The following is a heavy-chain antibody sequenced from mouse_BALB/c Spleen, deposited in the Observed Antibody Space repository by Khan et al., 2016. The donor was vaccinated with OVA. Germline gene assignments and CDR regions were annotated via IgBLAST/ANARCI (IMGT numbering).Heavy chain of an antibody. J-gene: IGHJ3*01. CDR3: ARWKYFGYTCAY. Sequence: VQLQESGAELARPGASVKLSCKASGYTFTDYYINWVKLRTGQGLEWIGEISPGSGDTYYNERFKGMATLTADKSSSTAYMQLSSLTFEASAGYFCARWKYFGYTCAYWGQGTLVTVSA. V-gene: IGHV1-77*01. CDR1: GYTFTDYY. CDR2: ISPGSGDT. D-gene: IGHD1-2*01.